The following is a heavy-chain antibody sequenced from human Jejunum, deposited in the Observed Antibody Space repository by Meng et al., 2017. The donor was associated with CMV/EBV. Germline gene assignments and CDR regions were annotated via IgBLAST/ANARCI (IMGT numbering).Heavy chain of an antibody. CDR3: ARGGPYPDSSGFHWYFDL. D-gene: IGHD3-22*01. CDR2: INTHTGNP. J-gene: IGHJ2*01. Sequence: QVQLVQSGSELKKPGASVKVSCKASGYTFINYASNWVRQAPGQGLEWMGWINTHTGNPTYGQGFTGRFVLSSDTSVSTANLQISSLKAEDTAVYYCARGGPYPDSSGFHWYFDLWGRGTLVTVAS. CDR1: GYTFINYA. V-gene: IGHV7-4-1*02.